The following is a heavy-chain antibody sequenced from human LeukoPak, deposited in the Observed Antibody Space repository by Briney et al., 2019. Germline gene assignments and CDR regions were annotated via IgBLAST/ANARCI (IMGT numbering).Heavy chain of an antibody. CDR1: GFTFSDYA. Sequence: PGGSLRLSCAASGFTFSDYAMTWVRQAPGKGWEGFSSISGSGGSTYYAHSVKGRFTIYRDNSKDPLSLQMNSLRAEDTAVYYFAKAFTIIGWDYDYWGEGALVSVS. CDR2: ISGSGGST. J-gene: IGHJ4*02. V-gene: IGHV3-23*01. CDR3: AKAFTIIGWDYDY. D-gene: IGHD3-22*01.